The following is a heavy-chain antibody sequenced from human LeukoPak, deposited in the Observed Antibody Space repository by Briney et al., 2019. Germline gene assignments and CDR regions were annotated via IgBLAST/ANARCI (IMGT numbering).Heavy chain of an antibody. V-gene: IGHV4-31*03. J-gene: IGHJ4*02. Sequence: PSETLSLTCTVSGGSISSGGYYWSWIRQHPGKGLEWIGYIYYSGSTYYNPSLKSRVTISVDTSKNQFSLKLSSVTAADTAVYYCASGWGPKMVRGVTRPVGYFDYWGQGTLVTVSS. CDR1: GGSISSGGYY. CDR3: ASGWGPKMVRGVTRPVGYFDY. D-gene: IGHD3-10*01. CDR2: IYYSGST.